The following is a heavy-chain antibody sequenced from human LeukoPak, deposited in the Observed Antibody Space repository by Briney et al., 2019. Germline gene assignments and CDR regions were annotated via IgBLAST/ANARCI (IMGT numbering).Heavy chain of an antibody. CDR1: GFTFSSYS. D-gene: IGHD2-21*01. CDR2: ISSSSSYI. CDR3: ARDSRNIVVARSSAFDI. Sequence: GGSLRLSCAASGFTFSSYSMNWVRQAPGKGLEWVSSISSSSSYIYYADSVKGRFTISRDNAKNSLYLQMNSLRAEDTAVYYCARDSRNIVVARSSAFDIWGQGTMVTVSS. V-gene: IGHV3-21*01. J-gene: IGHJ3*02.